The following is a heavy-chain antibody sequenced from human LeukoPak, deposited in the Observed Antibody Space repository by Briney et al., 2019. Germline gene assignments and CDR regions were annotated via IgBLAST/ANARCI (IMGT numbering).Heavy chain of an antibody. Sequence: SETLSLTCTVSGGSITTSGHYRGWIRQPPGKGLDWIGSIDYRERTTYNPSLKSRVTISADTSRNQFSLKLSSVTAADTAVYYCARVSVGANSFDYWGQGTLVTVSS. D-gene: IGHD1-26*01. CDR1: GGSITTSGHY. CDR3: ARVSVGANSFDY. CDR2: IDYRERT. V-gene: IGHV4-39*07. J-gene: IGHJ4*02.